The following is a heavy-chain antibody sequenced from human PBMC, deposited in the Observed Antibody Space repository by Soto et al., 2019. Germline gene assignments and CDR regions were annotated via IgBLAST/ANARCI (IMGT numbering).Heavy chain of an antibody. Sequence: EVQLVESGGGLVQPGGSLRLSCAASGFTFSDHYMQWVRQAPGKGLEWVARIRNKANSYTTIYAASVKGRFTISSDGSKNSLYLEMSSLRTEDTAVYYCSRGAEGKTPAGSLNYYYGMDVWGQGTTVTVSS. J-gene: IGHJ6*02. CDR1: GFTFSDHY. CDR3: SRGAEGKTPAGSLNYYYGMDV. V-gene: IGHV3-72*01. CDR2: IRNKANSYTT. D-gene: IGHD3-10*01.